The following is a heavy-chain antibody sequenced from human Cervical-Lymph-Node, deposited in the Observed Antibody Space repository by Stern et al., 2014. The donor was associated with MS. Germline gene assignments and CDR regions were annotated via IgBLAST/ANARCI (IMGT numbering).Heavy chain of an antibody. J-gene: IGHJ6*02. D-gene: IGHD6-13*01. CDR3: ARDSNSRTSGIYNGMDV. CDR2: MNPNSGNT. CDR1: GYTFPSYD. V-gene: IGHV1-8*01. Sequence: VQLVESGAEVKKPGASVKVSCKASGYTFPSYDINWVRQATGQGLEWMGWMNPNSGNTGDAQKFQGRVTMTRNTSISTAYMELSSLRSEDTAVYYWARDSNSRTSGIYNGMDVWGQGTTVTVSS.